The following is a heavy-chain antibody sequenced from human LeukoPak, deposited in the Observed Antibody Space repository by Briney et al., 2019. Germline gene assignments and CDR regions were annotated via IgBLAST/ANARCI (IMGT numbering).Heavy chain of an antibody. Sequence: RGSLRLSCAASGFTFSSYAMHWVRQAPGKGLEWVAVISYDGSNKYYADSVKGRFTISRDNSKNTLYLQMNSLRAEDTAVYYCARDRTYQLPWEGFFDYWGQGTLVTVSS. D-gene: IGHD2-2*01. CDR1: GFTFSSYA. CDR2: ISYDGSNK. J-gene: IGHJ4*02. CDR3: ARDRTYQLPWEGFFDY. V-gene: IGHV3-30*04.